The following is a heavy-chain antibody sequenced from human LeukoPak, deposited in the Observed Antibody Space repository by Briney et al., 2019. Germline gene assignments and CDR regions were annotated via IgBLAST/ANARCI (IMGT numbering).Heavy chain of an antibody. J-gene: IGHJ4*02. CDR3: ARDRGDIVATYYFDY. V-gene: IGHV3-30*04. CDR1: GFTFSSYA. D-gene: IGHD5-12*01. Sequence: PGGSLRLSCAASGFTFSSYAMHWVRQAPGKGLEWVAVISYDGSNKYYADSVKGRFTISRDNSKNTLYLQMNSLRAEDTAVYYCARDRGDIVATYYFDYWGQGTLVTVSS. CDR2: ISYDGSNK.